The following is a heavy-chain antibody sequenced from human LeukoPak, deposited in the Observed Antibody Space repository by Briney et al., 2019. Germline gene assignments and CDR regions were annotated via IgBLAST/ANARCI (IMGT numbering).Heavy chain of an antibody. Sequence: VASVKVSCEASGHTFTSYGITWVRHAPGQGLDWMGGITTYNGNTYYAQNFQCSVTMTADTSTSTDYMEVRSLRSDDTAVYYCARLSPPIASFCSGGTCYSGGFDPWGQGTLVTVSS. V-gene: IGHV1-18*01. CDR3: ARLSPPIASFCSGGTCYSGGFDP. CDR1: GHTFTSYG. CDR2: ITTYNGNT. J-gene: IGHJ5*02. D-gene: IGHD2-15*01.